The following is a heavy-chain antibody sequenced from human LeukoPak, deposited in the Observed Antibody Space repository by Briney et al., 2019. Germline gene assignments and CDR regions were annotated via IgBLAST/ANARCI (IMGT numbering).Heavy chain of an antibody. Sequence: SETLSLTCTVSGASISGSTYYWAWLRQPPGKGLEWIGNFYDGGFTHYNPSLKSRVTISVDTSKNQFSLKLSSVTAADTAVYYCARSLYSSSLQDWGQGTLVTVSS. J-gene: IGHJ4*02. CDR3: ARSLYSSSLQD. D-gene: IGHD6-13*01. CDR1: GASISGSTYY. V-gene: IGHV4-39*07. CDR2: FYDGGFT.